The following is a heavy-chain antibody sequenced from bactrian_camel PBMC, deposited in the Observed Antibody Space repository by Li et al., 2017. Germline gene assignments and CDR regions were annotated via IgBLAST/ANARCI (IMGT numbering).Heavy chain of an antibody. CDR2: IDRDGEQ. J-gene: IGHJ4*01. CDR1: GYTDSTYC. V-gene: IGHV3S42*01. CDR3: ASVLFQEWNY. Sequence: LVESGGGSAQAGGSLTLSCEVSGYTDSTYCVGWFRQAPGAEREGVAVIDRDGEQKFADSVKGRFSISKDDAKNTLYLQIHSLKTEDTAVYYCASVLFQEWNYWGQGTQVTVS.